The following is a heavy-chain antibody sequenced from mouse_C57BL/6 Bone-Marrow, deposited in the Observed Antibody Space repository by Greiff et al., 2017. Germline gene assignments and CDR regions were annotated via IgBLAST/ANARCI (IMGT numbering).Heavy chain of an antibody. Sequence: VQLQQSGAELVRPGASVKLSCTASGFNIKDDYMHWVKQRPEKGLEWIGWIDPENGDTEYASKFQGKATITADTSSNTAYLQLSSLTSEDTAVYYCTTPYYSNPFAYWGQGTLVTVSA. V-gene: IGHV14-4*01. CDR3: TTPYYSNPFAY. J-gene: IGHJ3*01. CDR1: GFNIKDDY. CDR2: IDPENGDT. D-gene: IGHD2-5*01.